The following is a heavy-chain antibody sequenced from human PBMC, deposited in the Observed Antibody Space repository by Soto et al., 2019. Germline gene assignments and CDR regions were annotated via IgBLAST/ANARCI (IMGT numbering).Heavy chain of an antibody. Sequence: GASVKVSCKASGYTFTSYSFNWVLQAPGQGLEWMGWISGYNGNTKYPQKLQGRVTMTTETSTSTAYMELRSLRSDDTAMYYCARSLGIAAAATDWGQGTLVTVSS. CDR2: ISGYNGNT. CDR3: ARSLGIAAAATD. J-gene: IGHJ4*02. D-gene: IGHD6-13*01. CDR1: GYTFTSYS. V-gene: IGHV1-18*01.